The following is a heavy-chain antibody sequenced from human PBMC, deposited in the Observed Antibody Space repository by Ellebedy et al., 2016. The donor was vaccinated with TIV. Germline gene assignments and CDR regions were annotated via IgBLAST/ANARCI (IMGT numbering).Heavy chain of an antibody. V-gene: IGHV4-34*01. Sequence: MPSETLSLTCTVSGGSISGYSWSWIRQPPGKGLEWIGEINHSGSTNYNPSLKSRVTVSVDTSKNQFSLKLSSVTAADTAVYYCARGLYGDYVDYWGQGTLVTVSS. CDR1: GGSISGYS. CDR2: INHSGST. J-gene: IGHJ4*02. CDR3: ARGLYGDYVDY. D-gene: IGHD2-2*02.